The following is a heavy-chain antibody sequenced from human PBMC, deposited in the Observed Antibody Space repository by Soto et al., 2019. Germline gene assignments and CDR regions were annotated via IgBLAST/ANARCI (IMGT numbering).Heavy chain of an antibody. V-gene: IGHV3-15*01. Sequence: PGGSLRLSCAASGFTFSNAWMSWVRQAPGKGLEWVGRIKSKTDGGTTDYAAPVKGRFTISRDDSKNTLYLQMNSLKTEDTAVYYCAKDRSSGWPYYFDYWGQGTLVTSPQ. J-gene: IGHJ4*02. CDR1: GFTFSNAW. CDR3: AKDRSSGWPYYFDY. CDR2: IKSKTDGGTT. D-gene: IGHD6-19*01.